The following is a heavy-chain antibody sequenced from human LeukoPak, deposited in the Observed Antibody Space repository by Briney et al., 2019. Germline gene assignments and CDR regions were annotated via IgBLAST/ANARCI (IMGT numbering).Heavy chain of an antibody. CDR2: ITSSSNYI. V-gene: IGHV3-21*06. CDR3: ATGAFDI. J-gene: IGHJ3*02. Sequence: KPGGSLRLSCAASGFTFDSYSMNWVRQAPGKGLEWVSSITSSSNYIYYADSVKGRFTISRDNAKNSLYLQMNSLRAEDTAVYYCATGAFDIWGQGTMVTVSS. CDR1: GFTFDSYS.